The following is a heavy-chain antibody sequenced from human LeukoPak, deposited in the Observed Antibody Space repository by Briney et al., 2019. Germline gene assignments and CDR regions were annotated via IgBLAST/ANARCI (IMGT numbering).Heavy chain of an antibody. CDR2: ISGSGDRGGGGST. CDR1: GFTFSTYA. J-gene: IGHJ4*02. V-gene: IGHV3-23*01. CDR3: ARQQQLVRFDY. D-gene: IGHD6-13*01. Sequence: PGGSLRLSCAASGFTFSTYAMSWVRQAPGKGLEWVSAISGSGDRGGGGSTFYADSVKGRFTISRDNSKNTLYLQMNCLRAEDTAVYYCARQQQLVRFDYWGQGTLVTVSS.